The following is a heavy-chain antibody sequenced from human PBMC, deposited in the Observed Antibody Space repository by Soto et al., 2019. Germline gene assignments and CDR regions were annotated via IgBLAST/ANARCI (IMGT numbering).Heavy chain of an antibody. Sequence: QVQLQQLGAGLLKPSETLSLTCAVYGGSFSGYYWSWIRQPPGKGLEGIGEINHSGSTNYNPSLKARVTIPVYTSNYPFYLTLSSVTAADTAVYYCARGLLDIVVVVAATNWFDPWGHGPLVTVAS. CDR2: INHSGST. CDR3: ARGLLDIVVVVAATNWFDP. CDR1: GGSFSGYY. V-gene: IGHV4-34*01. J-gene: IGHJ5*02. D-gene: IGHD2-15*01.